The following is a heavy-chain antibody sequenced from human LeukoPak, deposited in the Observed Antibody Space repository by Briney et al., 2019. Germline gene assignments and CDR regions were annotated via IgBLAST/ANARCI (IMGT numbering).Heavy chain of an antibody. CDR3: ARDWGYSSSWYVDY. J-gene: IGHJ4*02. CDR2: ISYDGSNK. V-gene: IGHV3-30-3*01. Sequence: GGSLRLSCAASGFTFSSYAMHWVRQAPGKGLEWVAVISYDGSNKYYADSVKGRFTISRDNSKNTLYLQMNSLRAEDTAVYYCARDWGYSSSWYVDYWGQGTLVTVSS. CDR1: GFTFSSYA. D-gene: IGHD6-13*01.